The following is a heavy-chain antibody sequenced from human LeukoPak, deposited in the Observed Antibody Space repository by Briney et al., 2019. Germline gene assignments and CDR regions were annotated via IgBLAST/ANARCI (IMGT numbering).Heavy chain of an antibody. Sequence: ASVKVSCKASGYTFTSYGISWVRQAPGQGLEWMGWISAYNGNTNYAQKLQGRVTMTTDTSTSTAYMELRSLRSDDTAVYYCARDYKSSGWSPSDYWGQGTLVTVSS. V-gene: IGHV1-18*01. D-gene: IGHD6-19*01. CDR1: GYTFTSYG. J-gene: IGHJ4*02. CDR3: ARDYKSSGWSPSDY. CDR2: ISAYNGNT.